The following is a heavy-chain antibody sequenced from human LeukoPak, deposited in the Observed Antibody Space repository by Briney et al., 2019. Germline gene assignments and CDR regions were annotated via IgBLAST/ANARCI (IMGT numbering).Heavy chain of an antibody. CDR2: ISYDGSNK. J-gene: IGHJ6*03. CDR1: GLTFSTNA. CDR3: ARGYCSGGSCYLKYYYYYMDV. D-gene: IGHD2-15*01. V-gene: IGHV3-30-3*01. Sequence: PGGSLRLSCAASGLTFSTNAMHWVRQAPGKGLEWVAVISYDGSNKYYADSVKGRFTISRDNSKNTLYLQMNSLRAEDTAVYYCARGYCSGGSCYLKYYYYYMDVWGKGTTVTVSS.